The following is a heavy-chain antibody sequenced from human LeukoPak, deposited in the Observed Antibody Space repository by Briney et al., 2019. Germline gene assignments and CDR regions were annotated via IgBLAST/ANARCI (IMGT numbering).Heavy chain of an antibody. V-gene: IGHV1-46*01. CDR2: INPSGGST. CDR3: ARVSDYGDYFDY. J-gene: IGHJ4*02. CDR1: GDTFTSYY. Sequence: ASVKVSCKASGDTFTSYYMHWVGQAPGQGLEWMGIINPSGGSTSYAQKFQGRVTITRDMSTSTVYMELRSLRSEDRAVYYCARVSDYGDYFDYWGQGTLVTVSS. D-gene: IGHD4-17*01.